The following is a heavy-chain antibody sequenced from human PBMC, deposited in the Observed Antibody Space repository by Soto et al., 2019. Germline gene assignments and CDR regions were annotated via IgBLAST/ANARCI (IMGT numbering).Heavy chain of an antibody. D-gene: IGHD1-26*01. CDR2: ISSSSTTI. CDR3: TIVGATKGDY. V-gene: IGHV3-48*02. Sequence: EVQLVESGGGLVQPGGSLRLSCAASGFTFSSYSMNWVRQAPGKGLEWVSSISSSSTTIYYADSVKGRFTISRDNAKNSLYLQMNSLRDEDTAVYYATIVGATKGDYWGQGTLVTVSS. J-gene: IGHJ4*02. CDR1: GFTFSSYS.